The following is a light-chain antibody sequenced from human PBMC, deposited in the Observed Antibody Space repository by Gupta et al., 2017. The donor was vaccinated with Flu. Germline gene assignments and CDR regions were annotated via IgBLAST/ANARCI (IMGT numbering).Light chain of an antibody. Sequence: QSALTQPRSVSGSPGQSVTISCTGTSSDVGGYNYVSWYQQHPGKAPKLMIYDVSKRPSGVPDRFSGSKSGNTAYLTISGLQAEEEADYYCCSYAGSFVVFGGGTKLTVL. J-gene: IGLJ2*01. CDR1: SSDVGGYNY. CDR3: CSYAGSFVV. CDR2: DVS. V-gene: IGLV2-11*01.